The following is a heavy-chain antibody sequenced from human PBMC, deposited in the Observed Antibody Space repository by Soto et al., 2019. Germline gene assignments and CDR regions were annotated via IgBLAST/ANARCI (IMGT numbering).Heavy chain of an antibody. CDR3: AREITIFGVVIIRPFDP. CDR1: GYAFTSYY. J-gene: IGHJ5*02. V-gene: IGHV1-46*03. Sequence: GASVKVSCKASGYAFTSYYMHWVRQAPGQGLEWMGIINPSGGSTSYAQKFQGRVTMTRDTSTSTVYMELSSLRSEDTAVYYCAREITIFGVVIIRPFDPWGQGTLVTVSS. CDR2: INPSGGST. D-gene: IGHD3-3*01.